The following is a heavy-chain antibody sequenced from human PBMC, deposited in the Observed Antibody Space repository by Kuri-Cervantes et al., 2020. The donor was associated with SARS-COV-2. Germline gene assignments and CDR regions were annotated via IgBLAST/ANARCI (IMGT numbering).Heavy chain of an antibody. CDR3: ARSKSWRWFDP. D-gene: IGHD3-3*01. CDR1: GGSISSYY. J-gene: IGHJ5*02. CDR2: IYHSGST. V-gene: IGHV4-38-2*02. Sequence: SETLSLTRTVSGGSISSYYWGWIRQPPGKGLEWIGSIYHSGSTYYNPSLKSRVTISVDTSKNQFSLKLSSVTAADTAVYYCARSKSWRWFDPWGQGTLVTVSS.